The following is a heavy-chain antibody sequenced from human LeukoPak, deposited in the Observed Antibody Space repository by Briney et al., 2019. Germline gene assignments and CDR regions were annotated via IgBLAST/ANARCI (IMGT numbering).Heavy chain of an antibody. J-gene: IGHJ4*02. Sequence: PGGSLRLSCAASGFTFSSYGMHWVRQAPGKGLEWEAVISYDGSNKYYADSVKGRFTISRDNSKNTLYLQMNSLRAEDTAVYYCAKARHSGSYYSSFDYWGQGTLVTVSS. CDR3: AKARHSGSYYSSFDY. CDR1: GFTFSSYG. CDR2: ISYDGSNK. V-gene: IGHV3-30*18. D-gene: IGHD1-26*01.